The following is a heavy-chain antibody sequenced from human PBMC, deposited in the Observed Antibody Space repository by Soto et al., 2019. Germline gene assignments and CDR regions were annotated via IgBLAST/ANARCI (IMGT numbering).Heavy chain of an antibody. J-gene: IGHJ4*02. CDR2: VYHSGST. V-gene: IGHV4-4*02. CDR3: ARGAQPQRDHFDLFGWNYFDA. D-gene: IGHD3-3*01. CDR1: GGSMRSSHW. Sequence: PSETLSLTCAVSGGSMRSSHWWSWVRQPPGKRLEWIGEVYHSGSTHYNPSLKGRATIYLDNSKNLFSLRLTYVTAADTALYFCARGAQPQRDHFDLFGWNYFDAWGQGALVTVSS.